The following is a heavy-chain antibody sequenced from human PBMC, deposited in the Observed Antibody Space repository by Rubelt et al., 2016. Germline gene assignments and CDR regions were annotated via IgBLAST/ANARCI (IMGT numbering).Heavy chain of an antibody. D-gene: IGHD2-15*01. Sequence: QVQLQQWGAGLLKPSETLSLTCAVYGGSFSSYFWTWIRQSPGKGLEWIGEIDQSGSTNYNPSLKSRVTITVDTSKNQFSLNLNSVTEADTAIYYCARDLGSVTWTPYLDYWGQGSLVTVSS. J-gene: IGHJ4*02. CDR2: IDQSGST. V-gene: IGHV4-34*01. CDR3: ARDLGSVTWTPYLDY. CDR1: GGSFSSYF.